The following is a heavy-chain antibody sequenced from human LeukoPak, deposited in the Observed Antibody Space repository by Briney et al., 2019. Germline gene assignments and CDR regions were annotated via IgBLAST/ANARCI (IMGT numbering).Heavy chain of an antibody. D-gene: IGHD5-12*01. CDR2: ISSSSSTI. Sequence: PGGSLRLSCAASGFTFSSYELNWVRQAPGKGLEWVSYISSSSSTIYYADSVKGRFTISRDNAKNSLYLQMNSLRAEDTAVYYCARDQWLLRGGPNWFDPWGQGTLVTVSS. J-gene: IGHJ5*02. CDR1: GFTFSSYE. V-gene: IGHV3-48*01. CDR3: ARDQWLLRGGPNWFDP.